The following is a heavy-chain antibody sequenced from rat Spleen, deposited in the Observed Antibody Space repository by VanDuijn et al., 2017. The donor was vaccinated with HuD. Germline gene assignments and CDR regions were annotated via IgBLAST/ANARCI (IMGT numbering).Heavy chain of an antibody. CDR1: GFTFSRSA. V-gene: IGHV5-29*01. CDR2: ISYDGSRT. J-gene: IGHJ3*01. Sequence: EVQLVESGGGLVQPGRSLKFPCAASGFTFSRSAMAWVRQAPKKGLEWVATISYDGSRTYYRDSVKGRFTISRDHAKSTLYLQMDSLRSEDTATYYCATRKANWFPYWGQGTLVTVSS. CDR3: ATRKANWFPY.